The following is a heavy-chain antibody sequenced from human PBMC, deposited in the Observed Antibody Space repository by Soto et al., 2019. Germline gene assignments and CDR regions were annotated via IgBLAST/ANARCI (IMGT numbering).Heavy chain of an antibody. V-gene: IGHV3-23*01. D-gene: IGHD3-9*01. J-gene: IGHJ5*02. CDR3: AKGGLVIIMPFTTNWFDP. CDR2: ISGSGGST. Sequence: GGSLRLPCAASGFTFSSYAMSWVRRAPGKGLEWVSAISGSGGSTYYADSVKGRFTISRDNSKNTLYLQMNSLRAEDTAVYYCAKGGLVIIMPFTTNWFDPWGQGTLVTVSS. CDR1: GFTFSSYA.